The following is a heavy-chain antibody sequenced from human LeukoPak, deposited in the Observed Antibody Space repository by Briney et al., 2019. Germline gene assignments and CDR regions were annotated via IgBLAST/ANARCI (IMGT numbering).Heavy chain of an antibody. V-gene: IGHV3-7*01. CDR3: AREGRDLDY. J-gene: IGHJ4*02. CDR2: IKQDGSEI. Sequence: GGSLRLSCAASGFTFGNYWMSWVRQAPGKGLEWVANIKQDGSEIHYVDSVKGRFTISRDNAKNSLYLQMNSLRADDTAVYFCAREGRDLDYWGQGDLVTVSS. CDR1: GFTFGNYW.